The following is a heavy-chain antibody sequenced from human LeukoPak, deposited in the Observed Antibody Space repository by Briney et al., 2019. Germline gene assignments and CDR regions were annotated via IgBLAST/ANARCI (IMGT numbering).Heavy chain of an antibody. CDR3: AKARVLRYFDWFFDY. D-gene: IGHD3-9*01. Sequence: PGRSLILSCAASGFTFSSYGMHWVRQAPGKGLEWVAVISYDGSNKYYADSVKGRFTISRDNSKNTLYLQMNSLRAEDTAVYYCAKARVLRYFDWFFDYWGQGTLVTVSS. CDR1: GFTFSSYG. CDR2: ISYDGSNK. V-gene: IGHV3-30*18. J-gene: IGHJ4*02.